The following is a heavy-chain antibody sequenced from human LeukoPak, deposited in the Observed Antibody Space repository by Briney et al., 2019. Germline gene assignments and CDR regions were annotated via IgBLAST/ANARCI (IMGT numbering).Heavy chain of an antibody. Sequence: KPSETLSLTCTVSGGSFSNFYWNWIRQPPGKGLEWIGYIYYTGTTKYSPSLKSRVTISADTSKSQFSLKLIPVTAADTAVYYCARSPIGATGPFHYWGQGTLVTVSS. V-gene: IGHV4-59*08. CDR2: IYYTGTT. J-gene: IGHJ4*02. CDR1: GGSFSNFY. CDR3: ARSPIGATGPFHY. D-gene: IGHD3-9*01.